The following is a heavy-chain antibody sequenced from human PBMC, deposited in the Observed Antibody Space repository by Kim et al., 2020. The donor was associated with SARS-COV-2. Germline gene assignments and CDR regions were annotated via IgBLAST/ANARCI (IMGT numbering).Heavy chain of an antibody. J-gene: IGHJ4*02. D-gene: IGHD5-12*01. Sequence: SETLSLTCAVSGGSISSSNWWSWVRQPPGKGLEWIGEIYHSGSTNYNPSLKSRVTISVDKSKNQFSLKLSSVTAADTAVYYCASSNSDSGYEPHAFDYWGQGTLVTVSS. CDR3: ASSNSDSGYEPHAFDY. CDR2: IYHSGST. V-gene: IGHV4-4*02. CDR1: GGSISSSNW.